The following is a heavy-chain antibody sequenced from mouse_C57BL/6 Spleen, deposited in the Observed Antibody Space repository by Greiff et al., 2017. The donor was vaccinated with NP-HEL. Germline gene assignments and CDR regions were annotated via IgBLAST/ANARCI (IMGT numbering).Heavy chain of an antibody. CDR3: ARWGYYGSSPYWYFDV. CDR2: IYPGSGNT. Sequence: QVQLQQSGPELVKPGASVKISCKASGYSFTSYYIHWVKQRPGQGLEWIGWIYPGSGNTKYNEKFKGKATLTADTSSSTAYMQLSSLTSEDSAVYYCARWGYYGSSPYWYFDVWGTGTTVTVSS. J-gene: IGHJ1*03. V-gene: IGHV1-66*01. CDR1: GYSFTSYY. D-gene: IGHD1-1*01.